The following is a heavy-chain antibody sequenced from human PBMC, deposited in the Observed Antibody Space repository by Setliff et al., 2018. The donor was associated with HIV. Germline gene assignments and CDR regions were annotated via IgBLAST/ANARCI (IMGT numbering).Heavy chain of an antibody. J-gene: IGHJ6*03. CDR1: GFTLRSYK. D-gene: IGHD3-22*01. V-gene: IGHV3-74*01. CDR3: ARAEFYYDLPHYYYFMDV. Sequence: GGSLRLSCAASGFTLRSYKMHWVRQGPGKGLVWVSRINSGDTTTNYADSVKGRFTISRDNSKNTLYLQMNSLRVEDTAVYYCARAEFYYDLPHYYYFMDVWGKGTTVTVSS. CDR2: INSGDTTT.